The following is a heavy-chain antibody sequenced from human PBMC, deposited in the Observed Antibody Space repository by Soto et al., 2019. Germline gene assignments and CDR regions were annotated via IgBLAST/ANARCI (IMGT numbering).Heavy chain of an antibody. CDR1: GGSISNSNW. D-gene: IGHD1-26*01. Sequence: QVQLQESGPGLVKPSGTLSLTCAVFGGSISNSNWWTWVRQPPGKGLEWIGEIFHSGSTNYNSSLMGRVTISVDKANIQFSLKLSSVTAADTAVYYCAHRPIVGAAIWGQGTLVTVSS. CDR3: AHRPIVGAAI. V-gene: IGHV4-4*02. J-gene: IGHJ4*02. CDR2: IFHSGST.